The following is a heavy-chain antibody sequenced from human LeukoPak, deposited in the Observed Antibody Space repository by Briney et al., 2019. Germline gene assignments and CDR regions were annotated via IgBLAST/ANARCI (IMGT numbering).Heavy chain of an antibody. CDR2: ITGSAGTT. D-gene: IGHD2-15*01. J-gene: IGHJ4*02. CDR1: GFTFNNYA. CDR3: AKGSLAGGTCYTAVDY. Sequence: GGSLRLSCATSGFTFNNYAMTWVRQAPGKGREWVSVITGSAGTTHYADSVKGRFTISRDNSKNTLYLQMNSLRAEDTAVYYCAKGSLAGGTCYTAVDYWGQGTLVTVSS. V-gene: IGHV3-23*01.